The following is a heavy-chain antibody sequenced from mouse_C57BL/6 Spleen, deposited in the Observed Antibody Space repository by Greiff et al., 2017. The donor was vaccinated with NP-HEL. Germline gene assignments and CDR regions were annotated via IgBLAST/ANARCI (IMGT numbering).Heavy chain of an antibody. J-gene: IGHJ2*01. CDR1: GYAFSSYW. D-gene: IGHD4-1*01. V-gene: IGHV1-80*01. CDR3: ASRGLGRPYYFDY. Sequence: QVQLQQSGAELVKPGASVKISCKASGYAFSSYWMNWVKQRPGKGLEWIGQIYPGDGDTNYNGKFKGKATLTADKSSSTAYMQLSSLTSEDSAVYFCASRGLGRPYYFDYWGQGTTLTVSS. CDR2: IYPGDGDT.